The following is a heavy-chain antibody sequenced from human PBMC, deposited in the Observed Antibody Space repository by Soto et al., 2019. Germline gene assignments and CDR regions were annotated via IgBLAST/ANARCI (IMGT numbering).Heavy chain of an antibody. Sequence: GGSLRLSCAASGFTFSSYGMHWVRQAPGKGLEWVAVISYDGSNKYYADSVKGRFTISRDNSKNTLYLQMNSLRAEDTAVYYCARDFVSMKQPKASSRAGNAFDIWGQGTMVTVSS. CDR2: ISYDGSNK. D-gene: IGHD3-22*01. V-gene: IGHV3-30*03. CDR1: GFTFSSYG. J-gene: IGHJ3*02. CDR3: ARDFVSMKQPKASSRAGNAFDI.